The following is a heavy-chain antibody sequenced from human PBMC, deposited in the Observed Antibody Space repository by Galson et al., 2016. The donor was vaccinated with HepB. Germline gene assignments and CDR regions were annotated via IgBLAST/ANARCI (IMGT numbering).Heavy chain of an antibody. D-gene: IGHD6-19*01. Sequence: SLRLSCAASGFPFNKYGMHWVRQAPDKGPEWVAVISYDGRNEYYGDSVKGRFTISRDNSKNSVYLQINSLRAEDTAVYYCAKGWVEWLVQDHFDHWGQGTLVTVSP. CDR1: GFPFNKYG. CDR3: AKGWVEWLVQDHFDH. CDR2: ISYDGRNE. V-gene: IGHV3-30*18. J-gene: IGHJ4*02.